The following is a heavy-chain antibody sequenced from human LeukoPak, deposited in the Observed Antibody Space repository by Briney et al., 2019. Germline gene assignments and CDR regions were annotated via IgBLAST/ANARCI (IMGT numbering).Heavy chain of an antibody. V-gene: IGHV1-69*02. CDR2: IIPILGIA. J-gene: IGHJ3*02. CDR1: GGTFSSYT. Sequence: SVKVSCKASGGTFSSYTISWVRQAPGQGLEWMGRIIPILGIANYAQKFQGRVTITADKSTSTAYMELSSLRSEDTAVYYCARVGRLGAFDIWGQGTMVIVSS. D-gene: IGHD6-25*01. CDR3: ARVGRLGAFDI.